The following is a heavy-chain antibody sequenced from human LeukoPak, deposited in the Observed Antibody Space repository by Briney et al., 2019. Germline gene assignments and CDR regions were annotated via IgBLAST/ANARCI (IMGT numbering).Heavy chain of an antibody. V-gene: IGHV1-2*02. CDR1: GYTFTDYY. CDR3: ARASYYYDSSGYPGYYFDY. Sequence: EASVKVSCKASGYTFTDYYMHWVRQAPGQGLEWMGWINPNSCCTNYAQKFQGRVTMTRDTSISTAYMELSRLRSDDTAVYYCARASYYYDSSGYPGYYFDYWGQGTLVTVSS. CDR2: INPNSCCT. J-gene: IGHJ4*02. D-gene: IGHD3-22*01.